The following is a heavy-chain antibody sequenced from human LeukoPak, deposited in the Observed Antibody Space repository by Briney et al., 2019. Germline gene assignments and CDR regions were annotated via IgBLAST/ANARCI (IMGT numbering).Heavy chain of an antibody. CDR1: GFTFSSYS. CDR2: ISSSSSTI. CDR3: AREGLNSSSWYLPLAY. D-gene: IGHD6-13*01. J-gene: IGHJ4*02. V-gene: IGHV3-48*01. Sequence: GGSLRLSCAASGFTFSSYSMNWVRQAPGKGLEWVSYISSSSSTIYYADSVKGRFTISRDNAKNSLYLQMNSLRAEDTAVYYCAREGLNSSSWYLPLAYWGQGTLVTVSS.